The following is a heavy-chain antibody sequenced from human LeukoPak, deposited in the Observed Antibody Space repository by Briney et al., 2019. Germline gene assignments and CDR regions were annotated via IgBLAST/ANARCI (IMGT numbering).Heavy chain of an antibody. CDR3: ASSRITICGVVIGPPNYYYYMHV. CDR1: GFTPTSYW. J-gene: IGHJ6*03. V-gene: IGHV3-7*01. Sequence: PGGSLRLSCAAPGFTPTSYWTSWVRQAPGKGLEWVANINQDGSEKNYVDSVKGRFTISRDNAKNSLYLQMNRLRAEDTAVYYCASSRITICGVVIGPPNYYYYMHVWGKGTTVTVSS. CDR2: INQDGSEK. D-gene: IGHD3-3*01.